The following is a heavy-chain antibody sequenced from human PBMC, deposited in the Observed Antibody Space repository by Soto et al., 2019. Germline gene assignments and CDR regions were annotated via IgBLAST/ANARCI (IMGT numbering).Heavy chain of an antibody. CDR2: IYHSGST. D-gene: IGHD6-13*01. Sequence: SETLSLTCAVSCYSISSGYYWGWIRQPPGKGLEWIGSIYHSGSTYYNPSLKSRVTISVDTSKNQFSLKLSSVTAADTAVYYCARRTAAGTYSYWGQGTLVTVSS. J-gene: IGHJ4*02. CDR3: ARRTAAGTYSY. V-gene: IGHV4-38-2*01. CDR1: CYSISSGYY.